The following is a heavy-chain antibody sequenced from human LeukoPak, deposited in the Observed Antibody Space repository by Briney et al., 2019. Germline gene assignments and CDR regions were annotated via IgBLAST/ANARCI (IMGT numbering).Heavy chain of an antibody. Sequence: GGSLRLSCAASGLIVSSNYMSWVRQAPGKGLEWVSIIYSGGTSYYADSVKGRFTISRDNSKNTLYLQMSSLRAEDTAVYYCARDVDYYDSGSREIQIHYWGQGTLVTVSS. CDR1: GLIVSSNY. CDR3: ARDVDYYDSGSREIQIHY. J-gene: IGHJ4*02. V-gene: IGHV3-66*01. CDR2: IYSGGTS. D-gene: IGHD3-10*01.